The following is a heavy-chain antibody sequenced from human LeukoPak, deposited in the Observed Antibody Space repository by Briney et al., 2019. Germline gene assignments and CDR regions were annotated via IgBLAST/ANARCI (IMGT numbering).Heavy chain of an antibody. CDR3: TRGDSFDY. J-gene: IGHJ4*02. CDR1: GGSISSSY. CDR2: IYYSGST. Sequence: KPSETLSLTCTVSGGSISSSYWSWIRQPPGKGLEWIGYIYYSGSTNYNPSLKSRVTISVDTSKNQSSLKLTSVTAADTAVYYCTRGDSFDYWGQGTLVTVSS. V-gene: IGHV4-59*01.